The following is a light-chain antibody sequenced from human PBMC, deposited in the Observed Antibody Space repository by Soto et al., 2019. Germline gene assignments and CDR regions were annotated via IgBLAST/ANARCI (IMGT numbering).Light chain of an antibody. CDR2: TAS. CDR1: QDFSSW. Sequence: DIQMTRSPPFVSASVGDRVPITCRASQDFSSWLAWYQQKPGKAPNLLISTASTLQSGVPSRFSGSGSGTDFTLTISSLQPEDFATYYCQQADSFPLTFGGGTKVEI. J-gene: IGKJ4*01. V-gene: IGKV1-12*01. CDR3: QQADSFPLT.